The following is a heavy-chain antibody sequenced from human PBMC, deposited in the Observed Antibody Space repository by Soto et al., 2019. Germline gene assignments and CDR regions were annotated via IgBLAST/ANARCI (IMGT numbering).Heavy chain of an antibody. D-gene: IGHD1-26*01. J-gene: IGHJ4*02. V-gene: IGHV4-39*01. Sequence: XXTLSLPCTVSGGSTSSSSYQWVFIRQPTGKGLEWIGNVYYNGNTYYNPSLKSRLTISVDTSNNQFSLKVKSVTAADTVVYYCARLSGSYNDRYFDYWGQGTLVTVSS. CDR1: GGSTSSSSYQ. CDR3: ARLSGSYNDRYFDY. CDR2: VYYNGNT.